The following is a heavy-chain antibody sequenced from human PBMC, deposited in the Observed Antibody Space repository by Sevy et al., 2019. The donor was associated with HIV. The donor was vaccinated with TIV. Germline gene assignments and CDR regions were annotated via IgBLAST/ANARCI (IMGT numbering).Heavy chain of an antibody. V-gene: IGHV3-23*01. CDR1: GFTFSRYA. J-gene: IGHJ4*02. Sequence: GRSLRLSCAASGFTFSRYAMNWVRQAPGKGLEWVSGISGSGGSGDKTNYADSVKGRFTISRDDSKNSLYLQLNSLRAEDTAIYYCARKYDSNGYFDYWGQGTLVTVSS. CDR2: ISGSGGSGDKT. CDR3: ARKYDSNGYFDY. D-gene: IGHD3-22*01.